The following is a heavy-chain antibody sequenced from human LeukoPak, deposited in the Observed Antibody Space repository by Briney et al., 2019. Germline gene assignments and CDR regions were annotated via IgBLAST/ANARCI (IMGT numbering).Heavy chain of an antibody. CDR2: MNPNSGNT. V-gene: IGHV1-8*02. CDR1: GYTFTSYD. CDR3: ASLRYFDWFSDY. D-gene: IGHD3-9*01. Sequence: GASVKVSCKASGYTFTSYDINWVRQATGQGLEWMGWMNPNSGNTGYAQKFQGRVTMTEDTSTDTAYMELSSLRSEDTAVYYCASLRYFDWFSDYWGQGTLVTVSS. J-gene: IGHJ4*02.